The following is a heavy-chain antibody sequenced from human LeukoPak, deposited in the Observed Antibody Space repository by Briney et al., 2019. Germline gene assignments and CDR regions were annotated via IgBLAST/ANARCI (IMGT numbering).Heavy chain of an antibody. D-gene: IGHD2-21*02. V-gene: IGHV3-49*03. Sequence: GRSLRLSCTASGVTFGDYAMSWFRQAPGKGLEWVGFIRSKAYGGTTEYAASVKGRFTISRDDSKSIAYLQMNSLKTEDTAVYYCTIVVVTAPVYWGQGTLVTVSS. CDR3: TIVVVTAPVY. CDR1: GVTFGDYA. J-gene: IGHJ4*02. CDR2: IRSKAYGGTT.